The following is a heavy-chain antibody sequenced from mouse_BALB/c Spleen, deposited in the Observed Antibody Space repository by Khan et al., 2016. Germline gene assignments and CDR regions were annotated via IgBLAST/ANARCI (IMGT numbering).Heavy chain of an antibody. CDR2: INYSGSP. J-gene: IGHJ3*01. CDR3: AREEGTTAFAY. CDR1: GYSITSGYS. V-gene: IGHV3-1*02. D-gene: IGHD2-14*01. Sequence: EVQLQESGPDLVKPSQSLSLTCTVTGYSITSGYSWHWIRQSPGNKLEWMGYINYSGSPNYNPSLNSRISITRDTYKNQFFLQLSSVTTEDTATYYCAREEGTTAFAYWGQGTLVAVSA.